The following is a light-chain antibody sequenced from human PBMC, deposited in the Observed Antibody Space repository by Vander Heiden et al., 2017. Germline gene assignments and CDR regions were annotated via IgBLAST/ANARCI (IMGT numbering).Light chain of an antibody. CDR1: SSNIGSNT. Sequence: QSVLTQPPSASGTPGPRVTISCSGSSSNIGSNTVNWYQQLPGTAPKLLIYSNNQRPSGVPDRFSGSKSGTSASLAISGLQSEDEADYYCAAWDDSLNCWVFGGGTKLTVL. J-gene: IGLJ3*02. V-gene: IGLV1-44*01. CDR3: AAWDDSLNCWV. CDR2: SNN.